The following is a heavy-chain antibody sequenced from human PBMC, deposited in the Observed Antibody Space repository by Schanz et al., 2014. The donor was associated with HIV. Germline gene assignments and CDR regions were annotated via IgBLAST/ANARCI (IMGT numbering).Heavy chain of an antibody. CDR2: ISPYNGYT. CDR1: GYTFTSFG. D-gene: IGHD1-26*01. Sequence: QVQLVQSGAEVKKPGASVKVSCKASGYTFTSFGVTWVRQAPGQGLEWMGWISPYNGYTDYAQKLQGRVTLTTDTSTTTAYMDLRSLRSDDTAVYYCARGLVGGGFWGQGTLVTVSS. CDR3: ARGLVGGGF. J-gene: IGHJ4*02. V-gene: IGHV1-18*01.